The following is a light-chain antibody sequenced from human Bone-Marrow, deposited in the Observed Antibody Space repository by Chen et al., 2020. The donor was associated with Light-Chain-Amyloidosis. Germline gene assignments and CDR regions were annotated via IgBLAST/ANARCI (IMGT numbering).Light chain of an antibody. CDR3: QSADSSGTYEVI. Sequence: SYVLTQPTSVSVSPGETAMITCSGDDLPTKYAYWYQQKPGQAPVLVIDRDTERPSGISERFSGSSSGTTATLTISGVQAEDEADYHCQSADSSGTYEVIFGGGTKLTVL. CDR2: RDT. J-gene: IGLJ2*01. V-gene: IGLV3-25*03. CDR1: DLPTKY.